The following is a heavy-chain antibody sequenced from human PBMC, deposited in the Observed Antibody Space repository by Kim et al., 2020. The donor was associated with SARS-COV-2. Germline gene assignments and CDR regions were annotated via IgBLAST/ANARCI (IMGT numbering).Heavy chain of an antibody. D-gene: IGHD5-12*01. CDR2: VYSSGTT. J-gene: IGHJ4*02. V-gene: IGHV4-59*08. CDR1: GDSIRSYY. CDR3: ARHEGGSGYGFFVY. Sequence: SETLSLTCSVSGDSIRSYYWSWIRQSPGKGPEWIGYVYSSGTTRYNIASKNRVTMSADTSRNQLSLQLDSVTAADTGMYYCARHEGGSGYGFFVYWGLGVLVTVSS.